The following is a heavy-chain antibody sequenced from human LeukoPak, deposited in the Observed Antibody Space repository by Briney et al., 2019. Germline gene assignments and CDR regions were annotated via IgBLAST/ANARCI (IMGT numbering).Heavy chain of an antibody. J-gene: IGHJ4*02. CDR3: ARDSLVREFDY. V-gene: IGHV3-7*01. D-gene: IGHD2-8*02. CDR1: GFTFSSYG. CDR2: IKQDGSEK. Sequence: GRSLRLSCAASGFTFSSYGMHWVRQAPGKGLEWVANIKQDGSEKYYVDSVKGRFTISRDNAKNSLYLQMNSLRAEDTAVYYCARDSLVREFDYWGQGTLVTVSS.